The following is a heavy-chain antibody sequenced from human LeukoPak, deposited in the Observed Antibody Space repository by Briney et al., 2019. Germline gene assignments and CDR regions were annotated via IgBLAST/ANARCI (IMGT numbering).Heavy chain of an antibody. Sequence: GGSLRLSCAASGFIFNDFWMHWLRQVPGKGPVWVSRSSSDGSTTYYADSVKGRFTISRDNAKNTLYLQMSSLRVEDTAVYYCGTAQYWGQGTLLTVSS. V-gene: IGHV3-74*01. CDR3: GTAQY. CDR2: SSSDGSTT. J-gene: IGHJ4*02. CDR1: GFIFNDFW.